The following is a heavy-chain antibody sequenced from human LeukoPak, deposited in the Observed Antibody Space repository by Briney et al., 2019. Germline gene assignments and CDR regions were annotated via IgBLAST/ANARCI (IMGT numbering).Heavy chain of an antibody. CDR3: ARAITMVRGAFDY. D-gene: IGHD3-10*01. CDR2: INPSGGST. Sequence: GASVKVSCKASGYTFTSYSISWVRQAPGQGLEWMGIINPSGGSTSYAQKFQGRVTITADESTSTAYMELSSLGFEDTAVYYCARAITMVRGAFDYWGQGTLVTVSS. CDR1: GYTFTSYS. V-gene: IGHV1-46*01. J-gene: IGHJ4*02.